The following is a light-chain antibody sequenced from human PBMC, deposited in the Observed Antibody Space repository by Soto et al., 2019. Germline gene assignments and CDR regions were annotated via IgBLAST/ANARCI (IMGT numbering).Light chain of an antibody. CDR3: HQYGTAPLT. V-gene: IGKV3D-20*01. J-gene: IGKJ3*01. CDR2: DAS. Sequence: EIVLTQSPATLSLSPGERAALSCGASQSVSSNYLAWYQQKPGLAPRLLIYDASRRATGIPDRFSGSGSGTDFTLPISRLEPEDFSVYYCHQYGTAPLTFGPGTKVDIK. CDR1: QSVSSNY.